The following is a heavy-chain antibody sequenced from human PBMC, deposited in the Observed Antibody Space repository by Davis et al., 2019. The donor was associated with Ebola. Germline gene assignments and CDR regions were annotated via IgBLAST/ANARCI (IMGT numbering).Heavy chain of an antibody. CDR3: ARDSSITISPRGIRYGMDV. Sequence: ASVKVSCKASGYTFKNSAISWVRQAPGQGLEWMGWISAYNGNTAYAQILQGRVTMTTVTSTSTAYMELRSLRSDDTAVYYCARDSSITISPRGIRYGMDVWGQGTTVTVSS. V-gene: IGHV1-18*01. J-gene: IGHJ6*02. CDR2: ISAYNGNT. CDR1: GYTFKNSA. D-gene: IGHD3-3*01.